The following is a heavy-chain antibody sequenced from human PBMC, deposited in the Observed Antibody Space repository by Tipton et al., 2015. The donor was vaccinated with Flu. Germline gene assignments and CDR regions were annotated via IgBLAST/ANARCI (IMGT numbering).Heavy chain of an antibody. Sequence: LRLSCTVSGGSISSYYWSWIRQPPGKGLEWIGYIYYSGSTNYNPSLESRVTISVDTSKNQFSLKLSSVTAADTAVYYCARHYIVWGSYPLPYYFDYWGQGTLVTVSS. J-gene: IGHJ4*02. CDR1: GGSISSYY. CDR3: ARHYIVWGSYPLPYYFDY. V-gene: IGHV4-59*08. D-gene: IGHD3-16*02. CDR2: IYYSGST.